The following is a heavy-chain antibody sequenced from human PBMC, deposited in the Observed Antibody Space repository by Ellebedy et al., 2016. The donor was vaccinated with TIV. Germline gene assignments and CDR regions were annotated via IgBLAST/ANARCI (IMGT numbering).Heavy chain of an antibody. CDR3: ARDNARYSSSWYVGGFDP. CDR2: IWYDGSNK. V-gene: IGHV3-33*08. CDR1: GFTFSSYS. D-gene: IGHD6-13*01. J-gene: IGHJ5*02. Sequence: PGGSLRLSCAASGFTFSSYSMNWVRQAPGKGLEWVAVIWYDGSNKYYADSVKGRFTISRDNSKNTLYLQMNSLRAEDTAVYYCARDNARYSSSWYVGGFDPWGQGTLVTVSS.